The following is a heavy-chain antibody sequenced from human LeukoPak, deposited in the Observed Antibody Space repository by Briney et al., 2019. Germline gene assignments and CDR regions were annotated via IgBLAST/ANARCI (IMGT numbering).Heavy chain of an antibody. D-gene: IGHD6-13*01. CDR2: MNPNSGNT. CDR3: ARGLIAAAGTSVDY. J-gene: IGHJ4*02. CDR1: GYTFTSYD. Sequence: ASVKVSCKASGYTFTSYDINWVRQATGQGLEWMGWMNPNSGNTGYAQKFQGRVTMTRNTSISTAYMELSSLRSEDTAVYYCARGLIAAAGTSVDYWGQGTLVTVSS. V-gene: IGHV1-8*01.